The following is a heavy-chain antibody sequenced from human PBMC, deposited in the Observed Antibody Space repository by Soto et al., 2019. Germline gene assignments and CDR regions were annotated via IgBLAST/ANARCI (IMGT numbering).Heavy chain of an antibody. Sequence: EVQLVQSGAEMKKPGATVKISCKVSGYTFTDYYMHWVQQAPGKGLEWMGLVDPEDGETIYAEKFQGRVTITAYTSTDTAYMELSSLRSEDTAVYYCATGVPYCSSTSCSNWFDPWGQGTLVTVSS. CDR1: GYTFTDYY. J-gene: IGHJ5*02. CDR2: VDPEDGET. D-gene: IGHD2-2*01. CDR3: ATGVPYCSSTSCSNWFDP. V-gene: IGHV1-69-2*01.